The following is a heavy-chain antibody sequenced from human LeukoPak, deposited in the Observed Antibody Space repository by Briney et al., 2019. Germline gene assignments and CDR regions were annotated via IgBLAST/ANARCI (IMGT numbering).Heavy chain of an antibody. D-gene: IGHD2-21*01. Sequence: PSETLSLTCSVSGGSISSGGYYWNWIRQPPGKGLEWIGYIYHRETTYYNPSLSGRVAISLDKSRNHFTLMVTAVTAADTAFYYCARKGPEHLPTYFDHWGRGILVTVPS. CDR2: IYHRETT. J-gene: IGHJ4*02. V-gene: IGHV4-30-2*01. CDR3: ARKGPEHLPTYFDH. CDR1: GGSISSGGYY.